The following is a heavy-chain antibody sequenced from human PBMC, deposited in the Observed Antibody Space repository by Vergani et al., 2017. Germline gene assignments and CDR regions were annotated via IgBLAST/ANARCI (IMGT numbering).Heavy chain of an antibody. CDR1: GFTFTNFAM. CDR3: ARMGGYDEGDAFRIGYFDS. V-gene: IGHV4-31*02. D-gene: IGHD3-22*01. J-gene: IGHJ4*02. Sequence: VHLLETGGGLVQPGGSLRLSCAASGFTFTNFAMSWIRQAPGKGLEWIGYIYSTGSTHHNPSLRRRINMSVDTSKNQFSLKLNSVTAADTAMYYCARMGGYDEGDAFRIGYFDSWGPGILVTVSS. CDR2: IYSTGST.